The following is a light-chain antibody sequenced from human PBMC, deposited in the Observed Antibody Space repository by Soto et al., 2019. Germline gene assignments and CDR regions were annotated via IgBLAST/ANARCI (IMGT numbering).Light chain of an antibody. V-gene: IGLV2-23*02. CDR1: SGDVGSYNL. CDR2: EVT. J-gene: IGLJ1*01. CDR3: CSYAGNSEV. Sequence: QSALTQPASVSGSPVQSITIPCTGTSGDVGSYNLVSWYQQHPGKAPKLLIYEVTERPSGVSNRFSGSKSGSTASLTIFGLQPDDEADYYCCSYAGNSEVFGTGTKVTVL.